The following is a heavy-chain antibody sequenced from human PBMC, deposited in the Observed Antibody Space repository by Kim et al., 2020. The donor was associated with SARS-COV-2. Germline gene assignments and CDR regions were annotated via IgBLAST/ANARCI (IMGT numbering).Heavy chain of an antibody. CDR3: AHRQTGDSSSFHRGNTFDY. Sequence: SGPTLVNPTQTLTLTCTFSGFSLSTSGVGVGWIRQPPGKALEWLALIYWDDDKRYSPSLKSRLTITKDTSKNQVVLTMTNMDPVDTATYYCAHRQTGDSSSFHRGNTFDYWGQGTLVTVSS. CDR1: GFSLSTSGVG. J-gene: IGHJ4*02. D-gene: IGHD6-13*01. CDR2: IYWDDDK. V-gene: IGHV2-5*02.